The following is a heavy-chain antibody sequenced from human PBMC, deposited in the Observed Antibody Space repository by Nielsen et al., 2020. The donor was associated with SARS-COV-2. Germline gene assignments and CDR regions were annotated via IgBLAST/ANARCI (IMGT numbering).Heavy chain of an antibody. CDR2: IYYSGST. Sequence: SETLSLTCTVSGGSISSGGYYWSWIRQHPGKGLEWIGYIYYSGSTYYNPSLKSRVTISVDTSKNQFSLKLSSVTAADTAVYYCAAGWLFTFDYWGQGTLVTVSS. V-gene: IGHV4-31*03. J-gene: IGHJ4*02. D-gene: IGHD3-9*01. CDR3: AAGWLFTFDY. CDR1: GGSISSGGYY.